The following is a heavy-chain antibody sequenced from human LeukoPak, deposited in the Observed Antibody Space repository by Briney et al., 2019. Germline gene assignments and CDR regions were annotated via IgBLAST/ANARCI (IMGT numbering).Heavy chain of an antibody. CDR3: ARAPPRYYYGSGSRTGRDY. CDR2: INHSGST. D-gene: IGHD3-10*01. V-gene: IGHV4-34*01. Sequence: PSETLSLTCAVYGGSFSCYYWSWIRQPPGKGLEWIGEINHSGSTNYNPSLKSRVTISVDTSKNQFSLKLSSVTAADTAVYYCARAPPRYYYGSGSRTGRDYWGQGTQVTVSS. J-gene: IGHJ4*02. CDR1: GGSFSCYY.